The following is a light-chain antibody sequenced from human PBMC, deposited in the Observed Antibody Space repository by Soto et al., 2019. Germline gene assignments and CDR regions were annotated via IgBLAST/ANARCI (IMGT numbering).Light chain of an antibody. CDR2: DSF. CDR3: QQRSNGPAFT. J-gene: IGKJ2*01. V-gene: IGKV3-11*01. CDR1: QSVSSY. Sequence: EIVLTQSPATLSLSPGERATLSCRASQSVSSYLAWYQQKPGQAPRLLIYDSFNRANGIPARFSGSGSGTAFTLTISSLEPEDFAVYYCQQRSNGPAFTFGQGTKLEIK.